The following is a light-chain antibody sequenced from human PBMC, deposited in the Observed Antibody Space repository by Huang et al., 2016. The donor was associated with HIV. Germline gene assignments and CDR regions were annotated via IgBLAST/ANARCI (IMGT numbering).Light chain of an antibody. CDR3: QQYDNLPYT. J-gene: IGKJ2*01. V-gene: IGKV1-33*01. CDR2: DAS. CDR1: QDISNY. Sequence: DIQMTQSPSSLSASVGDRVTITCQASQDISNYLNWYQQKPRKATKLLIYDASNLETGVPSRFSGSGSGTDFTFTISSLQPEDIATYYCQQYDNLPYTFGQGTKLEIK.